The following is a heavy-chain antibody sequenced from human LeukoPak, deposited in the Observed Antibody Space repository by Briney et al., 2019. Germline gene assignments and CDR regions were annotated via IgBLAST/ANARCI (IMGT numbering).Heavy chain of an antibody. D-gene: IGHD3-3*01. J-gene: IGHJ4*02. V-gene: IGHV4-59*08. CDR1: GGSISSYY. CDR3: ARRTILDY. Sequence: TSSETLSLTCTVSGGSISSYYWSWIRQPPGKGLEWIGRIYGNGSTNYNPSLKSRVAMSIDTSKMQFSLKLRSVTAADTAVYYCARRTILDYWGQGILVTVSS. CDR2: IYGNGST.